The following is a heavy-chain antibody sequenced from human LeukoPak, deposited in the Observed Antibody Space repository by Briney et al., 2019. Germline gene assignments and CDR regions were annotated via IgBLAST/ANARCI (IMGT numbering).Heavy chain of an antibody. Sequence: GRSLRLSCAASGFTFDDYAMHWVPQAPGEGLEWVSGICWNSGSIGYVDSVKGRFTISRDNAKKSLYLQMNSLCAEGTALYYCAKVKSRVGATALDYWGQGTLVTVSS. CDR3: AKVKSRVGATALDY. V-gene: IGHV3-9*01. J-gene: IGHJ4*02. D-gene: IGHD1-26*01. CDR1: GFTFDDYA. CDR2: ICWNSGSI.